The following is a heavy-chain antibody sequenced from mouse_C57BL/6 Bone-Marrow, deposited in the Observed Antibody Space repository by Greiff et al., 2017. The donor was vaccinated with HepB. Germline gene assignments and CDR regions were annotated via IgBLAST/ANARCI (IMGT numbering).Heavy chain of an antibody. D-gene: IGHD1-1*01. J-gene: IGHJ1*03. Sequence: QVQLQQPGAELVKPGASVKLSCKASGYTFTSYWMHWVKQRPGQGLEWIGMIHPNSGSTNYNEKFKSKATLTVDKSYSTAYMQLSSLTSEDSAVYYCASSITTVVGYFDVWGTGTTVTVSS. CDR2: IHPNSGST. V-gene: IGHV1-64*01. CDR1: GYTFTSYW. CDR3: ASSITTVVGYFDV.